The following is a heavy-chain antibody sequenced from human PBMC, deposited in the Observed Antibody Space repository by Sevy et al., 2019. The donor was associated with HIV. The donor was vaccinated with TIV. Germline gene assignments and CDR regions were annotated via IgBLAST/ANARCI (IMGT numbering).Heavy chain of an antibody. Sequence: SGPTLVKPTQTLTLTCTFSGFSLSTSGVGVGWIRQPPGKALEWLALIYWNDDKRSSPSLKSRLTITKDTTKNQVVLTITNMDPADTATYYCAQTGGDYDSSRYYYLEDNWLDPWGQGTLVTVSS. CDR2: IYWNDDK. J-gene: IGHJ5*02. V-gene: IGHV2-5*01. CDR1: GFSLSTSGVG. CDR3: AQTGGDYDSSRYYYLEDNWLDP. D-gene: IGHD3-22*01.